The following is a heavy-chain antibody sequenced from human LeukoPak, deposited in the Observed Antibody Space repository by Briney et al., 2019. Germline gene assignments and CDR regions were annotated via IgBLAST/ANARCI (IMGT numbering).Heavy chain of an antibody. V-gene: IGHV3-15*01. CDR1: GFTFSNAW. CDR2: IKSKTDGGTT. Sequence: GGSLRLSCAASGFTFSNAWMSWVRQAPGKGLEWVGRIKSKTDGGTTDYAAPVKGRFTISRDDSKNTLYLQMNSLKTEDTAVYYCTTVDSSGSSWYNYYYYMDVWGKGTTVTVSS. J-gene: IGHJ6*03. CDR3: TTVDSSGSSWYNYYYYMDV. D-gene: IGHD3-22*01.